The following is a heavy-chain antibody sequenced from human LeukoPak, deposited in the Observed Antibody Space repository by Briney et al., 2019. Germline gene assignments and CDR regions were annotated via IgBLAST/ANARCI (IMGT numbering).Heavy chain of an antibody. CDR2: INSDGSST. Sequence: GGSLRLSCAASGFTFSSYWMHWVRQAPGKGLVWVSRINSDGSSTSYADSVKGRFTISGDNAKNTLYLQMNSLRAEDTAVYYCARDRIGLSGYHDYWGQGTLVTVSS. CDR3: ARDRIGLSGYHDY. CDR1: GFTFSSYW. V-gene: IGHV3-74*01. J-gene: IGHJ4*02. D-gene: IGHD6-25*01.